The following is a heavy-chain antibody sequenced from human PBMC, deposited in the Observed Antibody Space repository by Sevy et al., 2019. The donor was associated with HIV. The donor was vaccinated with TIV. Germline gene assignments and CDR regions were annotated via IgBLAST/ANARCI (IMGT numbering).Heavy chain of an antibody. CDR2: IYYSGST. CDR3: ARALGYCSSTSCRIYYYYGMDV. Sequence: SETLSLTCTVSGGSISSYYWSWIRQPPGKGLEWIGYIYYSGSTNYNPSLKSRVTISVDTSKNQFSLKLSSVTAADTAVYYCARALGYCSSTSCRIYYYYGMDVWGQGTTVTVSS. CDR1: GGSISSYY. V-gene: IGHV4-59*01. J-gene: IGHJ6*02. D-gene: IGHD2-2*01.